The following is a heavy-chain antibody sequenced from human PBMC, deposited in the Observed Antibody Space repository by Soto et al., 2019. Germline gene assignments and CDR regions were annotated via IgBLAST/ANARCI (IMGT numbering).Heavy chain of an antibody. Sequence: DSVQLCCKASGYTFTSYGISWVRQAPGQGLEWMGWISAYNGNTNYAQKLQGRVTMTTDTSTSTAYMELRSPRSDDTAVYYCARAGNYDMGTGDFLGRPNFDEWAQGKLVTV. V-gene: IGHV1-18*01. D-gene: IGHD3-9*01. CDR1: GYTFTSYG. J-gene: IGHJ4*02. CDR3: ARAGNYDMGTGDFLGRPNFDE. CDR2: ISAYNGNT.